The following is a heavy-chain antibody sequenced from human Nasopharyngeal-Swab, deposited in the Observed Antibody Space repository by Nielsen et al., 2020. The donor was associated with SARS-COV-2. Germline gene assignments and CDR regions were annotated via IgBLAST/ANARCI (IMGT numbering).Heavy chain of an antibody. CDR3: ARGSGYYDSSGYSDY. D-gene: IGHD3-22*01. CDR1: GGSISSYY. V-gene: IGHV4-59*13. J-gene: IGHJ4*02. CDR2: IYYSGST. Sequence: SETLSLTCTVSGGSISSYYWSWIRQPPGKGLEWIGYIYYSGSTNYNPSLKRRVTISLDTSKNQFSLKLSSVTAADTAVYYCARGSGYYDSSGYSDYWGQGTLVTVSS.